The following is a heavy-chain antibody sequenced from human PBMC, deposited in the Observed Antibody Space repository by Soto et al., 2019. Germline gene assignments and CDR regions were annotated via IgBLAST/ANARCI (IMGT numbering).Heavy chain of an antibody. CDR2: IYYSGST. V-gene: IGHV4-31*03. D-gene: IGHD4-17*01. CDR1: GGSISSGGYY. Sequence: SETLSLTCTVSGGSISSGGYYWSWIRQHPGKGLEWIGYIYYSGSTYYNPSLKSRVTISVDTSKNQFSLKLSSVTAADTAVYYCARDHGDYGDYYYYGMDVWGQGTTVTVSS. CDR3: ARDHGDYGDYYYYGMDV. J-gene: IGHJ6*02.